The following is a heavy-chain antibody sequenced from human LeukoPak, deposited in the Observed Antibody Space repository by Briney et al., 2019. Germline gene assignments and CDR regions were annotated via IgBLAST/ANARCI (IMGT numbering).Heavy chain of an antibody. J-gene: IGHJ4*02. V-gene: IGHV3-21*01. CDR3: ARASAVAGTRHY. CDR2: ITRSSSYI. CDR1: GFTFSSYA. Sequence: GGSLRLSCAASGFTFSSYAMNWVRQAPGKGLEWVSSITRSSSYIYYADSVKGRFTTSRDNATNSLYLQMNSLRAEDTAVYYCARASAVAGTRHYWGQGTLVTVSS. D-gene: IGHD6-19*01.